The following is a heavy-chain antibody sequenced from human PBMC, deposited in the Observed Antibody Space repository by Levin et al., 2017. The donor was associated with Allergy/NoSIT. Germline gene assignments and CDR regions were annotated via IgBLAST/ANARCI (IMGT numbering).Heavy chain of an antibody. CDR1: GYTFSAYY. V-gene: IGHV1-2*06. D-gene: IGHD4-17*01. Sequence: VASVKVSCKASGYTFSAYYLHWVRQAPGQGLEWMGRINPNSGGTDYAQKFQGSVTMTRDTSITTAYMELNSLRSDDTAVYFCARLRDYGDYDSFDLWGQGTTVTVSP. CDR2: INPNSGGT. J-gene: IGHJ3*01. CDR3: ARLRDYGDYDSFDL.